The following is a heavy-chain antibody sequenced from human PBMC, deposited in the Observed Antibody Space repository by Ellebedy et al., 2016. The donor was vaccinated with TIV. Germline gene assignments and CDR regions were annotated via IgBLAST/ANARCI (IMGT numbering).Heavy chain of an antibody. CDR1: GFTFSDYA. Sequence: GESLKISCTASGFTFSDYAMTWVRQAPGMGLEWVSAISGSGIATYTADSVKGRFTISRDNLKNTLYLQIDSLRAEDTAIYYCATNPSGSYQGYFDHWGQGALVTVSS. D-gene: IGHD1-26*01. V-gene: IGHV3-23*01. CDR2: ISGSGIAT. J-gene: IGHJ4*02. CDR3: ATNPSGSYQGYFDH.